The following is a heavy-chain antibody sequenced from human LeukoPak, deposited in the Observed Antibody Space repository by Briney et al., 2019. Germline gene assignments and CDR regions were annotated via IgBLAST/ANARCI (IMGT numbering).Heavy chain of an antibody. D-gene: IGHD3-22*01. CDR1: GYTFTTYY. CDR3: ARGDYYDSSAGPSEY. CDR2: ISPSSGIT. Sequence: ASVKVSCKASGYTFTTYYMHWVRQAPGRGLEWMGIISPSSGITGYAQKFQDRVTMARDTSTSTVYMELSSLRFEDTAVYYCARGDYYDSSAGPSEYWGQGTLVTVSS. V-gene: IGHV1-46*01. J-gene: IGHJ4*02.